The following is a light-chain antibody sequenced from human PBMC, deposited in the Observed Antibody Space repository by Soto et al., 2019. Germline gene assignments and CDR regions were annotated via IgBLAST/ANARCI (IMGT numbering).Light chain of an antibody. V-gene: IGKV1-5*03. J-gene: IGKJ2*01. CDR2: KAS. CDR1: QSISYW. CDR3: RHYNTYSAPYN. Sequence: DVQMTQFPSTLSASVGDRVTITCRASQSISYWLAWYQQKPGKAPNLLIYKASSLESGVPSRFSGSGSGTEFTLTIANLQPDDFATYYCRHYNTYSAPYNFGQGTKLEIK.